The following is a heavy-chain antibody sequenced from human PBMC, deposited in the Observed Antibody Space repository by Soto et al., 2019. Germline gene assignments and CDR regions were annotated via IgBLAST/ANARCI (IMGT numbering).Heavy chain of an antibody. V-gene: IGHV1-46*03. CDR3: ARGYYGSANLNDAFDI. Sequence: QVQLVQSGAVVKKPGASVKVSCKASRYAFTSYYMHWVRQAPGQGLEWMGIINPSGGSTSYAQKFQGRVTMTGDTSKYTVYMELSSLRSEDTAVYYCARGYYGSANLNDAFDIWGQGTMVTVSS. CDR1: RYAFTSYY. CDR2: INPSGGST. D-gene: IGHD3-10*01. J-gene: IGHJ3*02.